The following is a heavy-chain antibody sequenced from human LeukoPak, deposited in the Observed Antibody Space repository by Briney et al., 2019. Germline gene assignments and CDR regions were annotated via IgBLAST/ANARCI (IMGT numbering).Heavy chain of an antibody. CDR3: ARGGTSFTRKGGWFDP. J-gene: IGHJ5*02. CDR2: IYYSGST. D-gene: IGHD2-2*01. Sequence: SETLSLTCTVSAGSISSYYWSWIRQPPGKGLEWIGYIYYSGSTNYNPSLKSRVTISVDTSKNQFSLKLSSVTAADTAVYYCARGGTSFTRKGGWFDPWGQGTLVTVSS. V-gene: IGHV4-59*01. CDR1: AGSISSYY.